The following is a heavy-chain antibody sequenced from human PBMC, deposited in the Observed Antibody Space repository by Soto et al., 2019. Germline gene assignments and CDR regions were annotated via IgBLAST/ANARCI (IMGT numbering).Heavy chain of an antibody. J-gene: IGHJ5*02. Sequence: SETLSLTCTVSGGSISSGGYYWSWIRQHPGKGLEWIGYIYYSGSTYYNPSLKSRITISVDTSKNQISLKLSSVTAADTAVYYCARPEYCTNGICNWLDPWGQGTLVTVAS. CDR2: IYYSGST. CDR3: ARPEYCTNGICNWLDP. CDR1: GGSISSGGYY. V-gene: IGHV4-31*03. D-gene: IGHD2-8*01.